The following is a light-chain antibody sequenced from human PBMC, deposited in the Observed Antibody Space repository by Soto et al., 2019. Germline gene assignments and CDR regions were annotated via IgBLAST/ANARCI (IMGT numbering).Light chain of an antibody. J-gene: IGKJ2*01. CDR3: QQYSSSSYT. CDR2: AAS. V-gene: IGKV3-20*01. CDR1: QSVSSSY. Sequence: EIVLTQSPGTLSLSPGERATLSCRAAQSVSSSYLAWYQQKPGQAPRLLIYAASSRATGIPDRFSGSGSGTDFTLTISRLEPEDFAVYYCQQYSSSSYTFGQGTKLESK.